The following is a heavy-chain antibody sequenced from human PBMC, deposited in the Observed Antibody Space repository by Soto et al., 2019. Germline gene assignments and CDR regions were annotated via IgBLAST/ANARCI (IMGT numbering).Heavy chain of an antibody. V-gene: IGHV4-30-4*01. CDR1: GGSITTGHYY. CDR2: IYYSGST. J-gene: IGHJ5*02. Sequence: PSETLSLTCTVSGGSITTGHYYWSWIRQPPGKGLEWIGYIYYSGSTYYNPSLKSRLAISVDTSKNQFSLKLSPVIAADTAVYYCARVKDPDLWLDPWGQGTLVT. CDR3: ARVKDPDLWLDP.